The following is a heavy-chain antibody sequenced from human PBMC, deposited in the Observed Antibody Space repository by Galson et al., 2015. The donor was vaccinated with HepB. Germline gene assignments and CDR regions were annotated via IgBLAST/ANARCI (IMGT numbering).Heavy chain of an antibody. CDR2: ISGSGGST. CDR3: AKDMGRFDSRADY. CDR1: GFTFSSYA. V-gene: IGHV3-23*01. J-gene: IGHJ4*02. Sequence: SLRLSCAASGFTFSSYAMSWVRQAPGKGLEWVSAISGSGGSTYYADSVKGRFTISRDNSKNTLYLQMNSLRAEDTAVYYCAKDMGRFDSRADYWGQGTLVTVSS. D-gene: IGHD3-22*01.